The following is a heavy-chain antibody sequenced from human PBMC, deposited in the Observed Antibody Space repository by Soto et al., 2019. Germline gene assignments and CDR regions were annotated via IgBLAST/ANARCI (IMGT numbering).Heavy chain of an antibody. CDR3: ARETSTSGLPFDF. V-gene: IGHV4-59*01. Sequence: QVQLQESGPGLVKPSETLSLTCTVSGGSMIGYYWIWIRQTPGKGLEWIGLVHYTGATNYNPSLKSRVTISVDTSKTHFSLRLDSVTAADTGVYYCARETSTSGLPFDFWGQGILVAVSS. CDR1: GGSMIGYY. J-gene: IGHJ4*02. CDR2: VHYTGAT. D-gene: IGHD3-22*01.